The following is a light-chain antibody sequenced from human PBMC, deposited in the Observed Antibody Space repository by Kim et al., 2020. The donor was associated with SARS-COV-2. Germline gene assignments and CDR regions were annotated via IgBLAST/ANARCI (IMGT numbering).Light chain of an antibody. CDR1: SGHSSYP. Sequence: SLNLTRPLSSGHSSYPIAWHQQQPAKGPRYLMKLNSDGSHSKGDGIPDRFSGPSSGAERYLTISSLQSEDEADYYCQTWGTGIVVFGGGTQLTVL. CDR2: LNSDGSH. CDR3: QTWGTGIVV. J-gene: IGLJ2*01. V-gene: IGLV4-69*01.